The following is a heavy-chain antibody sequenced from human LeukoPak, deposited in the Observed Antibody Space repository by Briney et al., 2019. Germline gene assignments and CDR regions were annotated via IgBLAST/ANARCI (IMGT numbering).Heavy chain of an antibody. CDR2: FSGSGGGT. D-gene: IGHD5-24*01. CDR3: ARSGYNRFDY. CDR1: GFTFTTYA. J-gene: IGHJ4*02. Sequence: GGSLRLSCAASGFTFTTYAMSWVRQAPGKGLEWVSAFSGSGGGTYYADSVKGRFTISRDNSKSTLYLQVTSLRAEDTAVYYCARSGYNRFDYWGQGTLVTVSS. V-gene: IGHV3-23*01.